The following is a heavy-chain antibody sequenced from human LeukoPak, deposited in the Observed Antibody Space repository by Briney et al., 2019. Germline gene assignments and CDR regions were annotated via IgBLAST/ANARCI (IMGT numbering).Heavy chain of an antibody. CDR1: GGSFSGYY. D-gene: IGHD6-13*01. V-gene: IGHV4-34*01. CDR2: INHSGST. J-gene: IGHJ6*02. Sequence: SETLSLTCAVYGGSFSGYYWSWIRQPPGKGLEWIGEINHSGSTNYNPSLKSRVTISVDTSKNQFSLKLSSVTAADTAVYYCARALGIAAAGHYYYYYGMDVWGQGTTVTVSS. CDR3: ARALGIAAAGHYYYYYGMDV.